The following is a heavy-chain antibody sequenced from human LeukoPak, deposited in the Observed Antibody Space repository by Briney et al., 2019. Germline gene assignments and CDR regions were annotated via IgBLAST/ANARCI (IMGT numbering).Heavy chain of an antibody. J-gene: IGHJ4*02. Sequence: ASVKVSCKASGYTFTGYYMHWVRQAPGQGLEWMGWINPNSGGTNYAQKFQGRVTMTRDTSISTAYMELSRLRSDDTAVYYCARVTGYSSGWHYFDYWGQGTLVTVSS. CDR3: ARVTGYSSGWHYFDY. V-gene: IGHV1-2*02. CDR1: GYTFTGYY. D-gene: IGHD6-19*01. CDR2: INPNSGGT.